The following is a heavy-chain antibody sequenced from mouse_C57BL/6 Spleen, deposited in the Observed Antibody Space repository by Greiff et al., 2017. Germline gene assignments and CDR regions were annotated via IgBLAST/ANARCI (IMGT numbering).Heavy chain of an antibody. V-gene: IGHV1-81*01. CDR2: IYPRSGNT. J-gene: IGHJ2*01. Sequence: VQGVESGAELARPGASVKLSCKASGYTFTSYGISWVKQRTGQGLEWIGEIYPRSGNTYYNEKFKGKATLTADKSSSTAYMELRSLTSEDSAVYFCARSRDGYYPFDYWGQGTTLTVSS. CDR1: GYTFTSYG. D-gene: IGHD2-3*01. CDR3: ARSRDGYYPFDY.